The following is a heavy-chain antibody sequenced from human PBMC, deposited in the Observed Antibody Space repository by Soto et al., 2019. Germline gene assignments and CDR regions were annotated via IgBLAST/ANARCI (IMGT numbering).Heavy chain of an antibody. J-gene: IGHJ6*02. Sequence: EVQLVESGGGLVQPGGSLRLSCAASGFTFSLYSMSWVRQAPGKGLEWVSYISRSSTGIHYADSVKGRSTISRDDATNSMHLQMNSLSDGDTAVYYCARAVTWGLDVWRQGTTVSISS. CDR2: ISRSSTGI. D-gene: IGHD3-10*01. CDR3: ARAVTWGLDV. V-gene: IGHV3-48*02. CDR1: GFTFSLYS.